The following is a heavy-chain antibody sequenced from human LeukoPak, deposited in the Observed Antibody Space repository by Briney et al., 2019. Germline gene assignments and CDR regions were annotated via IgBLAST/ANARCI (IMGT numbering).Heavy chain of an antibody. J-gene: IGHJ3*02. V-gene: IGHV4-4*07. Sequence: SETLSLTCTVSGGSISSYYWSWIRQPAGKGLEWIGRIYTSGSTNYNPSLKSRVTMSVDTSKNQFSLQLSSVTAADTAVYYCARDRRSRSENAFDIWGQGTMVTVSS. CDR2: IYTSGST. CDR3: ARDRRSRSENAFDI. CDR1: GGSISSYY.